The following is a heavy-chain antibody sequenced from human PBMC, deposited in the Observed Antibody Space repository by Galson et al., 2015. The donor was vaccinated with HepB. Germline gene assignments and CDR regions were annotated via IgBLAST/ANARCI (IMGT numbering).Heavy chain of an antibody. D-gene: IGHD2-15*01. J-gene: IGHJ4*02. V-gene: IGHV3-23*01. Sequence: SLRLSCAASGFTFSSYAMTWVRQAPGKGLEWVSVITGNGGVTYYADSVKGRFTISRDNSKNTLYLQMSSLRAEDTAVYYCARNEVYCRSAACYGYWGQGTLVTFSS. CDR2: ITGNGGVT. CDR3: ARNEVYCRSAACYGY. CDR1: GFTFSSYA.